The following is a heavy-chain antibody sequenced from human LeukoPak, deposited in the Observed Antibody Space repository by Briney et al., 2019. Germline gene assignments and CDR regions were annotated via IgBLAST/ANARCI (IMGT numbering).Heavy chain of an antibody. D-gene: IGHD2-15*01. Sequence: SETPSLTCAVSGGSISSSNWWSWVRQPPGKGLEWIGEIYHSGSTNYNPSLKSRVTISVDTSKNQFSLKLSSVTAADTAVYYCARDCSGGSCADYWGQGTLVTVSS. CDR1: GGSISSSNW. CDR3: ARDCSGGSCADY. V-gene: IGHV4-4*02. J-gene: IGHJ4*02. CDR2: IYHSGST.